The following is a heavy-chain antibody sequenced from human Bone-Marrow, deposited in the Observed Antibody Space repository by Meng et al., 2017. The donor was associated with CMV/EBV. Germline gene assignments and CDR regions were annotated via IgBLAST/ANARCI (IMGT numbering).Heavy chain of an antibody. CDR3: AKGAYYSR. V-gene: IGHV3-23*01. J-gene: IGHJ4*02. CDR1: GFTFSSHA. CDR2: ISGSGGST. Sequence: LRLSCAASGFTFSSHAMSWVRQAPGRGLEWVSGISGSGGSTYYADSVKGRFTISRDNSKNTLYLQMNSLRVEDTAVYYCAKGAYYSRWGQGTLVTVSS. D-gene: IGHD3-10*01.